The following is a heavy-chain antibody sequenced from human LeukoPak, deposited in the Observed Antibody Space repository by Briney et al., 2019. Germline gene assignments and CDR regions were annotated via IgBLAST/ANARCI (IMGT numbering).Heavy chain of an antibody. Sequence: PGGPLRLSCAPSGFPFSIYAMSWVRQPPGKGLEWVSAISGSGGSTYYADSVKGRFTISRDNSKNTLYLQMNSLRAEDTAVYYCAKEGVAEPYFDYWGQGTLVTVSS. D-gene: IGHD1-14*01. J-gene: IGHJ4*02. CDR1: GFPFSIYA. CDR2: ISGSGGST. CDR3: AKEGVAEPYFDY. V-gene: IGHV3-23*01.